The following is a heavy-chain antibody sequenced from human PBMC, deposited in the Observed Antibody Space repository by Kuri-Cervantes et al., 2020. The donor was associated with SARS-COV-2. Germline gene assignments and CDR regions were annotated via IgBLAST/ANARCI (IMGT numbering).Heavy chain of an antibody. D-gene: IGHD2-2*01. CDR1: GVSISSYY. Sequence: ESLKISCTVSGVSISSYYWSWIRQPAGKGLEWIGRLHISETTYYNPSLKSRVTMSLDTSKNQFSLKLSSVTAADTAVYYCARANIVVVPAALGAIIYYYYYMDVWGKGTTVTVSS. CDR3: ARANIVVVPAALGAIIYYYYYMDV. CDR2: LHISETT. V-gene: IGHV4-4*07. J-gene: IGHJ6*03.